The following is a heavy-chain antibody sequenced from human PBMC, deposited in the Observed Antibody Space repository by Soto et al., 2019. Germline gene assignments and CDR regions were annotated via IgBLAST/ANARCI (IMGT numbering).Heavy chain of an antibody. CDR3: ARGADHFSSGYYYEY. J-gene: IGHJ4*02. CDR1: GYTFSRHG. D-gene: IGHD3-3*02. V-gene: IGHV1-18*04. CDR2: SGNT. Sequence: QVQLVQSGAEVKKPGASVTVSCKASGYTFSRHGISWVRQAPGQGLQWMAWSGNTNYAQKFQGRLPLTTNPSTRTAYMELRSLRSDDTAVYYCARGADHFSSGYYYEYGGQEALVTVSS.